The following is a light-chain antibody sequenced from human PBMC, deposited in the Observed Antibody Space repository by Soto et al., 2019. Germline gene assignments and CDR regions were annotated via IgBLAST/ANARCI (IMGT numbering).Light chain of an antibody. CDR1: QSVSSY. J-gene: IGKJ5*01. V-gene: IGKV3-11*01. CDR3: QQRSNWPPST. CDR2: DAS. Sequence: EIVLTQSPATLSLSPVERATLSCRASQSVSSYLAWYQQKPGQAPRLLIYDASNRATGIPARFSGSGSGTDFTLTISSLEPEDFAVDYCQQRSNWPPSTFGQGTRLEIK.